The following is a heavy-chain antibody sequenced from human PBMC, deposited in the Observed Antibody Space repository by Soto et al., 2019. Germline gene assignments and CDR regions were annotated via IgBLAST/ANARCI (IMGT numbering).Heavy chain of an antibody. CDR1: GGSISGGTW. CDR3: ARHGGFNLQY. CDR2: IYHNENT. J-gene: IGHJ4*02. V-gene: IGHV4-4*02. D-gene: IGHD3-10*01. Sequence: QVQLQESGPGLVKPSETLSLTCAVSGGSISGGTWWSWVRQPPGKGLEWIGQIYHNENTEYNPSLGSRVTISADKSKNQFSLRMSSVTAADTAVFYCARHGGFNLQYWGQGALVTVSS.